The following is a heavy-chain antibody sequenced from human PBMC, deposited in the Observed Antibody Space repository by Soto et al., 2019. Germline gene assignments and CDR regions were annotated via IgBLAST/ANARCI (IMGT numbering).Heavy chain of an antibody. Sequence: QVQLVESGGGVVQPGRSLRLSCAASGFTFSSYAMHWVRQAPGKGLEWVAVISYDGSNKYYADSVKGRFTISRDNSKNTLYLQMNSLRAEDTAVYYCARDGTSHYCSGGSCYKTGRSRFDPWGQGTLVTVSS. CDR3: ARDGTSHYCSGGSCYKTGRSRFDP. J-gene: IGHJ5*02. V-gene: IGHV3-30-3*01. D-gene: IGHD2-15*01. CDR1: GFTFSSYA. CDR2: ISYDGSNK.